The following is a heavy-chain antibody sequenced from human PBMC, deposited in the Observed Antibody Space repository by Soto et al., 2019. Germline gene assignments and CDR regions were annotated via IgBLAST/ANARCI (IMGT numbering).Heavy chain of an antibody. CDR3: ASVHVGYHFAS. CDR2: IYHSGNT. Sequence: QLQMQESGSGLAKPSQTLSLTCSVSGGSISSGGHSWSWIRQPPGKGLEWIGFIYHSGNTYYNPSLRPRVTISVYRANNQCSLKLNSVTAADTAMYYYASVHVGYHFASWGQGTLVTVSS. CDR1: GGSISSGGHS. V-gene: IGHV4-30-2*01. J-gene: IGHJ4*02. D-gene: IGHD1-1*01.